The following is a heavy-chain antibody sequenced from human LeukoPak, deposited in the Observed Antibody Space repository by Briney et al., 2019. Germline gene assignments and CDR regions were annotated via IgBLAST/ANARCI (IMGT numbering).Heavy chain of an antibody. CDR3: ARDRY. CDR1: GGSISSSSYY. CDR2: IYHSGST. D-gene: IGHD2-15*01. V-gene: IGHV4-39*07. Sequence: SETLSLTCTVSGGSISSSSYYWGWIRQPPGKGLEWIGSIYHSGSTYYNPSLKSRVTISVDTSKNQFSLKLSSVTAADSAVYYCARDRYWGQGTLVTVSS. J-gene: IGHJ4*02.